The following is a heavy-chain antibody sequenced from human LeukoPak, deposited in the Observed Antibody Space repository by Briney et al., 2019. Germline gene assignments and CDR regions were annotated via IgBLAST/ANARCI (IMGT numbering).Heavy chain of an antibody. J-gene: IGHJ4*02. V-gene: IGHV3-23*01. D-gene: IGHD2-8*01. Sequence: GGSLRLSCAASGFTFSSYAMNWVHQAPGKGLEWVSVISGSGGTTYYTDSVKGRFTISRDNSKNTLYLQMNSLRAEDTAVYYCAKTRMCLREFDYWGQGTLVTVSS. CDR3: AKTRMCLREFDY. CDR1: GFTFSSYA. CDR2: ISGSGGTT.